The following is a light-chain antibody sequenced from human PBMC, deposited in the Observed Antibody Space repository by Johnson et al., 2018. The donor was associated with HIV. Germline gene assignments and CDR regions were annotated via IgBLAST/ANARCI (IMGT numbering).Light chain of an antibody. J-gene: IGLJ1*01. V-gene: IGLV1-51*01. Sequence: QSVLTQPPSVSAAPGQKVTISCSGSSSNIGNNYVSWYQQLPGTAPKLLIYYNNKRPSGILYRFSGSNSSTSATLVITALHPGDEADYYCGTWDSGLGAYGFGTGTKVTVL. CDR2: YNN. CDR3: GTWDSGLGAYG. CDR1: SSNIGNNY.